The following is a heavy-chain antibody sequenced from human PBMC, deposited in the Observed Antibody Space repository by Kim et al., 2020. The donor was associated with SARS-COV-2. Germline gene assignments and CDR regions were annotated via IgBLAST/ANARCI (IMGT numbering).Heavy chain of an antibody. Sequence: ASVKVSCKASGYTFTSYGISWVRQAPGQGLEWMGWISAYNGNTNYAQKLQGRVTMTTDTSTSTAYMELRSLRSDDTAVYYCARDRFTMVRGELDYWGQGTLVTVSS. D-gene: IGHD3-10*01. V-gene: IGHV1-18*01. CDR3: ARDRFTMVRGELDY. CDR2: ISAYNGNT. J-gene: IGHJ4*02. CDR1: GYTFTSYG.